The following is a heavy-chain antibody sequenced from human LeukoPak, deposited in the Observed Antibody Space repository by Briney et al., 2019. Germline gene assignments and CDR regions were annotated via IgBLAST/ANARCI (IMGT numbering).Heavy chain of an antibody. CDR1: GFTFSSYA. J-gene: IGHJ4*02. CDR2: ISSSSSYI. V-gene: IGHV3-21*01. Sequence: GGSPRLSCAASGFTFSSYAMSWVRQAPGKGLEWVSCISSSSSYIYYADSVKGRFTISRDNAKNSLYLQMNSLRADDTAVYYCARKRPQYHWSLWGQGTLVTVSS. D-gene: IGHD3-3*01. CDR3: ARKRPQYHWSL.